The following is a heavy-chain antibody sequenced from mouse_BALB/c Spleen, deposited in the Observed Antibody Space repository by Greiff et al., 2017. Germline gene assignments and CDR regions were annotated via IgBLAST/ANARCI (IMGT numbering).Heavy chain of an antibody. J-gene: IGHJ4*01. CDR2: INPGSGGT. Sequence: QVQLQQSGAELVRPGTSVKVSCKASGYAFTNYLIEWVKQRPGQGLEWIGVINPGSGGTNYNEKFKGKATLTADKSSSTAYMQLSSLTSDDSAVYFCARDGNYVSYYAMDYWGQGTPVTVSA. CDR3: ARDGNYVSYYAMDY. D-gene: IGHD2-1*01. CDR1: GYAFTNYL. V-gene: IGHV1-54*01.